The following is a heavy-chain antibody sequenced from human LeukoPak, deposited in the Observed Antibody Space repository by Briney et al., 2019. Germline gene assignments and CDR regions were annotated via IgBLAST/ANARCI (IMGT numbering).Heavy chain of an antibody. J-gene: IGHJ6*03. Sequence: PGGSLRLSCAASGFTFSSYSMNWVRQAPGKGLEWVSSISSGSNYIYYADSLKGRFTVSRDNAKNSLYLQMNSLRAEDTAVYYCAREDFWSGYPYYFYYYMDVWGKGTTVTVSS. CDR1: GFTFSSYS. D-gene: IGHD3-3*01. CDR3: AREDFWSGYPYYFYYYMDV. CDR2: ISSGSNYI. V-gene: IGHV3-21*01.